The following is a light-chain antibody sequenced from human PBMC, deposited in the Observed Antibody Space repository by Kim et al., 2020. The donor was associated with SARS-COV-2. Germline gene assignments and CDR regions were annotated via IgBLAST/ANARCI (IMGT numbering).Light chain of an antibody. CDR1: QSVSSN. V-gene: IGKV3-15*01. J-gene: IGKJ2*01. CDR2: GAS. Sequence: LSLSPGERATRAGRASQSVSSNLAWYQQKPGQAPRLLIYGASTRATGIPARFSGSGSGTEFTLTISSLQSEDFAVYYCQQYNNWYTFGQGTKLEI. CDR3: QQYNNWYT.